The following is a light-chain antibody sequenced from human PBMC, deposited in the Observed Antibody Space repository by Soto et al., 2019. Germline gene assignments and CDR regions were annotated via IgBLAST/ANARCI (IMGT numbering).Light chain of an antibody. V-gene: IGLV2-14*01. CDR1: SSDVGGYNY. CDR3: SSYTSSSTYV. J-gene: IGLJ1*01. CDR2: EVS. Sequence: QSALTQPASVSGSPGQSITISCTGTSSDVGGYNYVSWYQQHPGKAPKLMIYEVSNRPSGVSNRFSGSKSGNTASLTISGLQSEDEADYYCSSYTSSSTYVVVTGTKLTVL.